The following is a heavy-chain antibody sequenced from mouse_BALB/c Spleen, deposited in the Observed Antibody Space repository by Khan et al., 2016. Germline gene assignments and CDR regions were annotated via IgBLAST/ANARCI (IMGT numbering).Heavy chain of an antibody. J-gene: IGHJ4*01. CDR1: GYAFTNYW. Sequence: QVQLQQSGAELVRPGTSVKISCKASGYAFTNYWLGWVKQRPGHGLEWIGDIYPGSGNTYYNEKFKGKATLTADKSSSTAYMQLSSLTSEDSAVYFCARDYYAMYYWGQGTSVTVSS. CDR2: IYPGSGNT. V-gene: IGHV1-63*01. CDR3: ARDYYAMYY.